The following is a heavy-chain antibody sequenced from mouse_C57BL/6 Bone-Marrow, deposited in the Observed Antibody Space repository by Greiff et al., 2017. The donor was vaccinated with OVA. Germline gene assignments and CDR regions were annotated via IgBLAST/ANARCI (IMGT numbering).Heavy chain of an antibody. CDR3: ARAGSSPAWFAY. Sequence: ESGPGLVKPSQSLSLTCSVTGYSITSGYYWNWIRQFPGNKLEWMGYISYDGSNNYNPSLKNRISITRDTSKNQFFLKLNSVTTEDTATYYCARAGSSPAWFAYWGQGTLVTVSA. CDR1: GYSITSGYY. CDR2: ISYDGSN. J-gene: IGHJ3*01. D-gene: IGHD1-1*01. V-gene: IGHV3-6*01.